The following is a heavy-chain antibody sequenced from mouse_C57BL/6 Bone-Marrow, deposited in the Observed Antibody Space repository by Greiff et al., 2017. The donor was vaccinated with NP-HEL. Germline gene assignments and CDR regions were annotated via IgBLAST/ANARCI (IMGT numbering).Heavy chain of an antibody. CDR2: IRNKANNHAT. CDR1: GFTFSDAW. V-gene: IGHV6-6*01. J-gene: IGHJ1*03. CDR3: TRPFYYYGSSYVWYFDV. D-gene: IGHD1-1*01. Sequence: EVQRVESGGGLVQPGGSMKLSCAASGFTFSDAWMDWVRQSPEKGLEWVAEIRNKANNHATYYSESVKGRFTISRDDSKSSVYLQMNSLRAEDTGIYYCTRPFYYYGSSYVWYFDVWGTGTTVTVSS.